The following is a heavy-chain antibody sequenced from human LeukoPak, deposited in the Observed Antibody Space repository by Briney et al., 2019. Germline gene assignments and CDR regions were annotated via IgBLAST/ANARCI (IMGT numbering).Heavy chain of an antibody. V-gene: IGHV3-21*01. CDR1: GFTFSSYS. CDR3: ARDGTNQLPTDY. J-gene: IGHJ4*01. D-gene: IGHD2-2*01. CDR2: ISSSSSYI. Sequence: GGSLRLSCAASGFTFSSYSMNWVRQAPGKGLEWVSSISSSSSYIYYADSVKGRFTISRDNAKNSLYLQMNSLRAEDTAVYYCARDGTNQLPTDYWGKEPWSPSPQ.